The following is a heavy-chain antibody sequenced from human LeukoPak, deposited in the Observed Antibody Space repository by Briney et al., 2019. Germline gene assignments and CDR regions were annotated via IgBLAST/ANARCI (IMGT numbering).Heavy chain of an antibody. V-gene: IGHV4-34*01. CDR3: ARALIDYDYVWGSYAYFDY. Sequence: SETLSLTCAVYGGSFSGYYWSWIRQPPGKGLEWIGEINHSGSTNYNPSLKSRVTISVDTSKNQFSLKPSSVTAADTAVYYCARALIDYDYVWGSYAYFDYWGQGTLVTVSS. J-gene: IGHJ4*02. D-gene: IGHD3-16*01. CDR1: GGSFSGYY. CDR2: INHSGST.